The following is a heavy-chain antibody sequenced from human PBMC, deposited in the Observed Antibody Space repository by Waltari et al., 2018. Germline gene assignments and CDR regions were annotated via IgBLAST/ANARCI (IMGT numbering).Heavy chain of an antibody. J-gene: IGHJ4*02. CDR1: GGTFSSYA. CDR3: ARERGIRWLQFGY. D-gene: IGHD1-20*01. CDR2: ISPSVGRA. V-gene: IGHV1-69*11. Sequence: QVQLVQSGAEVKKPGSSVKVSCKASGGTFSSYAISWVRQAPGQGLEWMGRISPSVGRANYAQKFQGRVTMTADESTSTAYMELSSLRSEDTAVYYCARERGIRWLQFGYWGQGTLVTVSS.